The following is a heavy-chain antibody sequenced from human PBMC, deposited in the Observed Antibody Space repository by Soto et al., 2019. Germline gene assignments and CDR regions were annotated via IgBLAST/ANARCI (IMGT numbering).Heavy chain of an antibody. CDR3: ARVDSSMFEGGEWFDP. V-gene: IGHV1-69*12. D-gene: IGHD3-10*02. J-gene: IGHJ5*02. CDR1: GGTFNRQA. CDR2: FIPIFGTT. Sequence: QVVQSGAEVKKPGSSVMVSCKASGGTFNRQAFSWVRQAPGQGLEWMGGFIPIFGTTDYSQKFQGRVTITADEATSTAYMELSSLTSDDTAVYYCARVDSSMFEGGEWFDPWGQGTLVTVSS.